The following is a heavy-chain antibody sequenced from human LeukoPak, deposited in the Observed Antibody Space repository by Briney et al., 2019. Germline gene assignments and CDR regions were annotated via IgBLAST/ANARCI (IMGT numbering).Heavy chain of an antibody. D-gene: IGHD1-26*01. V-gene: IGHV3-9*01. CDR1: GFTFDDYA. CDR2: ISWNSGSI. J-gene: IGHJ3*02. Sequence: GGSLRLSCAASGFTFDDYAMHWVRQAPGKGLEWVSGISWNSGSIGYADSVNGRFTISRDNAKNSLYLQMNSLRAEDTAVYYCARDHELQAFDIWGQGTMVTVSS. CDR3: ARDHELQAFDI.